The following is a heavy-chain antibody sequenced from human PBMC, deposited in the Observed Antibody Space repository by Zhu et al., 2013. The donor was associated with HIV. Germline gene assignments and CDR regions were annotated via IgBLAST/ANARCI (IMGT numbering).Heavy chain of an antibody. CDR3: ARVRGIYDY. J-gene: IGHJ4*02. V-gene: IGHV1-3*04. CDR2: INTGTGKT. Sequence: QVQLVQSGAEVKKPGASVKVSCKASGYSFTSHVMHWVRQAPGQRLEWVGWINTGTGKTEYSQNFQGRVTLTRDTSATTVYMELSSLTSEDTAVYYCARVRGIYDYWGQGTLVTVSS. CDR1: GYSFTSHV.